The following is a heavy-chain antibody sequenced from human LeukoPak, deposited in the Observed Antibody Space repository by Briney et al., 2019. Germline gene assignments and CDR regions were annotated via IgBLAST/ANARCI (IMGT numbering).Heavy chain of an antibody. D-gene: IGHD1-26*01. CDR3: ARVPIVGATHADNFDY. J-gene: IGHJ4*02. CDR1: GGSISSGSYY. CDR2: IYTSGST. V-gene: IGHV4-61*02. Sequence: SETLSLTCTVSGGSISSGSYYWSWIRQPAGKGLEWIGRIYTSGSTNYNPSLKSRVTISVDTSKNQFSLKLSSVTAADTAVYYCARVPIVGATHADNFDYWGQGTLVTVSS.